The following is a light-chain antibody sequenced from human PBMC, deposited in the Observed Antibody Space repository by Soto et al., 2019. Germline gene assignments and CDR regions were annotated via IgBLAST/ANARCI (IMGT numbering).Light chain of an antibody. J-gene: IGLJ1*01. V-gene: IGLV2-23*02. CDR3: CSDAGNSKV. Sequence: QSVLTQPASVSGSPGQSITIPCTGTSGDVGGYNLVSWYQQHPGKAPKLMIYEVTERPSGVSNRFSGSKSGNTASLTISGLQPDDEADYYCCSDAGNSKVFGTGTKVTVL. CDR1: SGDVGGYNL. CDR2: EVT.